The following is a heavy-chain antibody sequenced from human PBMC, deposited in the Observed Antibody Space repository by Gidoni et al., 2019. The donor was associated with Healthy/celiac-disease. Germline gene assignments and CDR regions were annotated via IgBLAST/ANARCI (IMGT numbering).Heavy chain of an antibody. CDR1: VGTFSSYA. V-gene: IGHV1-69*06. Sequence: VKLVESGAQVKKPETSVTVSCKAAVGTFSSYAISGVRQAPGQGLEWMAGLIPIFGTANYAQKFQGRVTITADKSTNTAYMELSSLRSEDTAVYYCANSRSVSYFDYWGQGTLVTVSS. CDR2: LIPIFGTA. J-gene: IGHJ4*02. D-gene: IGHD3-3*01. CDR3: ANSRSVSYFDY.